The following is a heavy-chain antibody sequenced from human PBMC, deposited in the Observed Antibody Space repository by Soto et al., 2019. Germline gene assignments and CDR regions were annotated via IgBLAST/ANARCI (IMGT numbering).Heavy chain of an antibody. CDR2: IWHDGSRT. D-gene: IGHD1-7*01. J-gene: IGHJ4*02. V-gene: IGHV3-33*01. CDR3: ARGGTHQASDY. CDR1: GFRFSSYG. Sequence: GGSLRLSCAASGFRFSSYGMHWVRQAPVKGLEWVAVIWHDGSRTYYADSVRGRFTISRDNSNNTLYLEMNGLRAEDTGVYYCARGGTHQASDYWGQGTLVTVSS.